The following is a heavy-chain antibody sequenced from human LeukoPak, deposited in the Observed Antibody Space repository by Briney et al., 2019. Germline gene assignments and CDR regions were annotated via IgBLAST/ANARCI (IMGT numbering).Heavy chain of an antibody. CDR1: GYTFTDYY. J-gene: IGHJ4*01. D-gene: IGHD2-2*01. CDR3: ARANFLYCSSSTCLFDY. CDR2: INPNDGDT. V-gene: IGHV1-2*02. Sequence: ASVKVSCKASGYTFTDYYMHWVRQAPGQGFEWMGWINPNDGDTNYAQKFQGRVTMTRDTSISTAHMEVSRLRSDDTAVYYCARANFLYCSSSTCLFDYGGQEPWLPSRQ.